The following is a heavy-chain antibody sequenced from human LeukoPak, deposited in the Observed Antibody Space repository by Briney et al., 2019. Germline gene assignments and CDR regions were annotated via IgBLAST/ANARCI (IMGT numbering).Heavy chain of an antibody. V-gene: IGHV3-74*01. CDR3: ASYLPSIPSGMDV. CDR2: ISTDGSSR. Sequence: GGSLRLSCAASGFTFSSYWMHWLRQAPRKGLVWVSHISTDGSSRIYADSVKGRFTISRDNAKTTLYLQMNSLRAEDTAVYYCASYLPSIPSGMDVGGQGATVTVSS. J-gene: IGHJ6*02. CDR1: GFTFSSYW. D-gene: IGHD2/OR15-2a*01.